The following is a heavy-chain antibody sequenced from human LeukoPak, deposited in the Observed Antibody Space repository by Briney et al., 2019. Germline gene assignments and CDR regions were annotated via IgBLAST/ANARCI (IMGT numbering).Heavy chain of an antibody. CDR1: GGSFSGYY. V-gene: IGHV4-34*01. CDR2: INHSGST. D-gene: IGHD2-15*01. CDR3: ARVGCSGGSCYSSAIYYYGMDV. J-gene: IGHJ6*02. Sequence: SETLSLTCAVYGGSFSGYYWSWIRQPPGKGLEWIGEINHSGSTNYNTSLKSRVTILVDTSKNQFSLKLSSVTAADTAVYYCARVGCSGGSCYSSAIYYYGMDVWGQGTTVTVSS.